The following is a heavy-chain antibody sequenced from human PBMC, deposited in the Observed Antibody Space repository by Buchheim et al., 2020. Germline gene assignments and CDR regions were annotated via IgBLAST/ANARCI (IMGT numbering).Heavy chain of an antibody. CDR1: GYTFSDYY. J-gene: IGHJ4*02. CDR2: INPKSDDT. V-gene: IGHV1-2*02. Sequence: QVQLVQSGAEVEKPGASVKVSCKASGYTFSDYYMHCVRQAPGQGLEWIGWINPKSDDTNYAQKFQGRVTMTRDTSISTAYMELSSLKSDDTAVYYCAKVGRYCSGVSCYTAFDYWGQGTL. CDR3: AKVGRYCSGVSCYTAFDY. D-gene: IGHD2-2*02.